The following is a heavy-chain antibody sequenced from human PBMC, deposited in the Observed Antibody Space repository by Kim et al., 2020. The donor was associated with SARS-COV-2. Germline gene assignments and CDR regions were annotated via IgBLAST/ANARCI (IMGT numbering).Heavy chain of an antibody. V-gene: IGHV3-33*01. J-gene: IGHJ6*03. CDR2: IWYDGSNK. CDR1: GFTFSSYG. D-gene: IGHD5-18*01. CDR3: ARDRFQNRGYSYGPYYYYYYMEV. Sequence: GGSLRLSCAASGFTFSSYGMHWVRQAPGKGLEWVAVIWYDGSNKYYADSVKGRFTISRDNSKNTLYLQMNSLRAEDTAVYYCARDRFQNRGYSYGPYYYYYYMEVWGKGPPVPVSS.